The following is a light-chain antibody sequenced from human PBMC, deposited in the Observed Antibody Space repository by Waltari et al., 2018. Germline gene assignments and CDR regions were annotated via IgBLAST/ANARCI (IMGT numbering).Light chain of an antibody. CDR3: QQYDNLPPLT. J-gene: IGKJ4*01. V-gene: IGKV1-33*01. Sequence: DIQMTQSPSSLSASVGDRVTITSQASQDISNYLNWYQQKPGKAPKLLIYDASNLETGVPSRFSGSGSGTDFTFTISSLQPEDIATYYCQQYDNLPPLTFGGGTKVEIK. CDR1: QDISNY. CDR2: DAS.